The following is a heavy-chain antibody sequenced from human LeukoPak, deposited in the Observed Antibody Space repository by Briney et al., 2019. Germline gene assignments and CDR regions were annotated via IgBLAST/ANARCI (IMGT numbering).Heavy chain of an antibody. CDR2: IYLYGTT. V-gene: IGHV4-4*02. CDR3: ARQKWEQQDRDYYFNGLDV. Sequence: PSETLSLTCSVSIGSISSSKWWSWVRQSPVKGLEWIGEIYLYGTTNYNPSFTSRVTMSVDRSRNQFSLKLTSVTAADTAVYYCARQKWEQQDRDYYFNGLDVWGPGTTVIVSS. J-gene: IGHJ6*02. D-gene: IGHD1/OR15-1a*01. CDR1: IGSISSSKW.